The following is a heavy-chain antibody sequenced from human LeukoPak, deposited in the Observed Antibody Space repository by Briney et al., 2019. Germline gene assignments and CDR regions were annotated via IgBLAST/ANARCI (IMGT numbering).Heavy chain of an antibody. CDR2: IIPIFGTA. J-gene: IGHJ6*02. CDR1: GGTFSSYA. D-gene: IGHD1-7*01. V-gene: IGHV1-69*05. Sequence: GASVKVSCKASGGTFSSYAISWVRQAPGQGLEWMGGIIPIFGTANYAQKFQGRVTITTDKSTSTAYMELSSLRSEDTAVYYCARAQGTTFYYYGMDVWGQGTTVTVSS. CDR3: ARAQGTTFYYYGMDV.